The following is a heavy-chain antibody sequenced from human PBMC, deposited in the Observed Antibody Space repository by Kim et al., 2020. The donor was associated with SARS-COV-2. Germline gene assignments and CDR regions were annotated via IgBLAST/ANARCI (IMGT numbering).Heavy chain of an antibody. CDR2: INGGNGNT. J-gene: IGHJ5*02. CDR3: AREGSGSYNWLDP. Sequence: ASVKVSCKASGYTFDTFSLYRVRQAPGQRFECMGWINGGNGNTRYSQNFQGRLTITRDTSATTAYMELSRLTSKDTAVYFCAREGSGSYNWLDPWGQGTLVTVSA. D-gene: IGHD3-10*01. V-gene: IGHV1-3*01. CDR1: GYTFDTFS.